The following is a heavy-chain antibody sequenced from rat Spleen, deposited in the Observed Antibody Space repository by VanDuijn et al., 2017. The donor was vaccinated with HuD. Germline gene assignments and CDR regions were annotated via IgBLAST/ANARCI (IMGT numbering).Heavy chain of an antibody. Sequence: EVQLVESGGGLVQPGRSLKLSCAASGFTFSDYYMAWVRQAPKKGLEWVASISYEGNTAFYGDSMKGRFTISRDNAKSTLYLQMDSLRSEDTATYYCARDRDYGWTMDAWGQVASVTVSS. D-gene: IGHD1-6*01. V-gene: IGHV5-22*01. J-gene: IGHJ4*01. CDR1: GFTFSDYY. CDR3: ARDRDYGWTMDA. CDR2: ISYEGNTA.